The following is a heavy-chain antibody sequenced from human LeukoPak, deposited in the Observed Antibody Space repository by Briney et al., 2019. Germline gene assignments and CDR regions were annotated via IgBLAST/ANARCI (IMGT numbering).Heavy chain of an antibody. CDR2: IRNDGSET. V-gene: IGHV3-30*02. D-gene: IGHD3-10*01. Sequence: PGGSLRLSCAASGFTFSTYGMHWLRQAPGKGPESVALIRNDGSETYHAESVKGRLTISRDDSKNTFYMQMNSLRAEDTAVYYCAEANRDHLSHYYGVDVWGQGTTVVVSS. J-gene: IGHJ6*02. CDR1: GFTFSTYG. CDR3: AEANRDHLSHYYGVDV.